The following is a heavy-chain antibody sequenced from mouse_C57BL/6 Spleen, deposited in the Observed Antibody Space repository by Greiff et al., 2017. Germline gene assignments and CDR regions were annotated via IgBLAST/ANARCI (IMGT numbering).Heavy chain of an antibody. V-gene: IGHV1-15*01. CDR3: TRGGYYGSGDY. CDR2: IDPETGGT. CDR1: GYTFTDYE. Sequence: VQLQQSGAELVRPGASVTLSCKASGYTFTDYEMHWVKQTPVHGLEWIGAIDPETGGTAYNQKFKGKAILTADKSSSTAYMELRSLTSEDSAVYYCTRGGYYGSGDYWGQGTTLTVSS. J-gene: IGHJ2*01. D-gene: IGHD1-1*01.